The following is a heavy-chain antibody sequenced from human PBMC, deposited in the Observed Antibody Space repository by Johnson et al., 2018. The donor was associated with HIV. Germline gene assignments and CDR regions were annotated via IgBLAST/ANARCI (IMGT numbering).Heavy chain of an antibody. Sequence: VQLVESWGGVVQPGGSLRLSCAASGFTFSSYDMSWVRQAPGKGLEWVSGINWNGGTTGYADSVKGRFTISRDNAKNTLYLQMSSLRAEDRAVYYCGGACGDDGPDALEIWGNGAMVTVSS. D-gene: IGHD3-10*01. CDR2: INWNGGTT. V-gene: IGHV3-20*04. CDR1: GFTFSSYD. J-gene: IGHJ3*02. CDR3: GGACGDDGPDALEI.